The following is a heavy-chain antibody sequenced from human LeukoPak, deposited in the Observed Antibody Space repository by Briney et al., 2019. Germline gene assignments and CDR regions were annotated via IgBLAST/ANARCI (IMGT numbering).Heavy chain of an antibody. CDR1: GFTFSSYW. Sequence: GGSLRLSCVASGFTFSSYWMSWVRQAPGKGLEWVANIKQDGSEKYYVDSVKGRFTISRDNAKNSLYLQMNSLRAEDTAVYYCATEGYYDSSGYLSGKTDYWGQGTLVTVSS. D-gene: IGHD3-22*01. CDR3: ATEGYYDSSGYLSGKTDY. J-gene: IGHJ4*02. CDR2: IKQDGSEK. V-gene: IGHV3-7*01.